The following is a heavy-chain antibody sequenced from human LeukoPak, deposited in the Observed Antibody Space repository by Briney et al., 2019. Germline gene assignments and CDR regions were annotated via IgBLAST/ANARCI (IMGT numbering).Heavy chain of an antibody. Sequence: ASVKVSCTASGYTFTAFYMHWVRQAPGQGLEWMGRINPNSGGTKYAQKFQGRVTMTTDTSINTAYLELSRLRSDDTAVYYCARGYSSSWLDYWGQGTLVTVSS. CDR2: INPNSGGT. J-gene: IGHJ4*02. D-gene: IGHD6-13*01. V-gene: IGHV1-2*06. CDR1: GYTFTAFY. CDR3: ARGYSSSWLDY.